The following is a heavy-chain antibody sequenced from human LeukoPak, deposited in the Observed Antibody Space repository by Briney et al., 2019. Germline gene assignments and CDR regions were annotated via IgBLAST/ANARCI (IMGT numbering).Heavy chain of an antibody. CDR2: VGGDGRVT. V-gene: IGHV3-23*01. J-gene: IGHJ4*02. CDR3: AKGIRADVYNFERGADY. CDR1: GFTFATYV. D-gene: IGHD1-1*01. Sequence: QTRGSLRLSCAASGFTFATYVMTWVRQAPGKGLEWVSSVGGDGRVTYYADSVKGRFTISRDNSKNTIFLQMNSLRVEDTAVYYCAKGIRADVYNFERGADYWGQGAQVIVSS.